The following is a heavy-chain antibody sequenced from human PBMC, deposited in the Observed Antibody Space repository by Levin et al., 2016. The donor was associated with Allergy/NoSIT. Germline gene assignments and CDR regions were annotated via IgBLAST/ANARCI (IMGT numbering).Heavy chain of an antibody. CDR3: AKDLSVANWNGKLVDY. J-gene: IGHJ4*02. Sequence: VRQAPGKGLEWVAVISYDGSNKYYADSVKGRFTISRDNSKNTLYLQMNSLRAEDTAVYYCAKDLSVANWNGKLVDYWGQGTLVTVSS. V-gene: IGHV3-30*18. D-gene: IGHD1-20*01. CDR2: ISYDGSNK.